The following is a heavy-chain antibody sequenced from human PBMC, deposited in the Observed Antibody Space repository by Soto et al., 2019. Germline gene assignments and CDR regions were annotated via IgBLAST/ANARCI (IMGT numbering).Heavy chain of an antibody. V-gene: IGHV1-3*01. CDR1: GYTFTSYA. J-gene: IGHJ4*02. D-gene: IGHD3-10*01. Sequence: ASVKVSCKASGYTFTSYAMHWVRQAPGGRLEWMGWINAGNGNTKYSQKFQGRVTITRDTSASTAYMELSSLRSEDTAVYYCARSITMVRGVITLAYWGQGTLVTVYS. CDR2: INAGNGNT. CDR3: ARSITMVRGVITLAY.